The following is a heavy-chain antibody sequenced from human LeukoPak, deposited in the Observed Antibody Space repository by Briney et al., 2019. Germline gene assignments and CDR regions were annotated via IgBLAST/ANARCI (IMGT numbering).Heavy chain of an antibody. V-gene: IGHV1-18*04. Sequence: ASVKVSCKASGYTFTTYYMHWVRQAPGKGLEGRGWISAYNGNTNYAQKLQGRVTMTTDTSTSTAYMELRSLRSDDTAVYYCARDRDSGSYRWFDPWGQGTLVTVSS. CDR2: ISAYNGNT. CDR3: ARDRDSGSYRWFDP. CDR1: GYTFTTYY. D-gene: IGHD1-26*01. J-gene: IGHJ5*02.